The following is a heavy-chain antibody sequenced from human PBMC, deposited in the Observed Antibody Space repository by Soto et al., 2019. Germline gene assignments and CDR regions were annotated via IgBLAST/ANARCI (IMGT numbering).Heavy chain of an antibody. Sequence: PGGSLRLSCAASGFTFSSYSMNWVRQAPGKGLEWVSSISSSSSYIYYADSVKGRFTISRDNARNSLYLQMNNLRAEDTALYFCAKGTEYGVVLMSTFDYWGQGTLVTVSS. CDR2: ISSSSSYI. CDR3: AKGTEYGVVLMSTFDY. CDR1: GFTFSSYS. V-gene: IGHV3-21*04. D-gene: IGHD3-3*01. J-gene: IGHJ4*02.